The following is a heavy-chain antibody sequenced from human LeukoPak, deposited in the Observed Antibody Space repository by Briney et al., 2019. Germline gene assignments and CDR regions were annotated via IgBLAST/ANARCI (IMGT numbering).Heavy chain of an antibody. CDR3: ARHYGQSYYYYGMDV. D-gene: IGHD3-10*01. J-gene: IGHJ6*02. Sequence: KPSETLSLTCTVSGGSISSYYWSWIRQPPGKGLEWIGYIYYSGSTNYNPSLKSRVTISVDTSKNQFSLKLSSVTAADTAVYYCARHYGQSYYYYGMDVWGQGTTVTVSS. CDR2: IYYSGST. V-gene: IGHV4-59*01. CDR1: GGSISSYY.